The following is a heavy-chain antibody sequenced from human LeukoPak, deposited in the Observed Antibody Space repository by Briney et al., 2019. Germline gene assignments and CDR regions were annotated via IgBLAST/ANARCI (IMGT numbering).Heavy chain of an antibody. CDR1: GFTFSSYA. J-gene: IGHJ1*01. Sequence: GGSLRLSCAASGFTFSSYAMHWVRQAPGKGLEWVANIKQDGSERYYVDSLKGRFTISRDNAKNSLYLEMNSLRVEDTAVYYCARRGDSRGYYFDWGQGTLVTVSS. D-gene: IGHD3-22*01. CDR3: ARRGDSRGYYFD. CDR2: IKQDGSER. V-gene: IGHV3-7*03.